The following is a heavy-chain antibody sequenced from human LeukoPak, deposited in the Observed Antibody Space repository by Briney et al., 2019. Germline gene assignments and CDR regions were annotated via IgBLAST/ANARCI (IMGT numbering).Heavy chain of an antibody. V-gene: IGHV3-23*01. D-gene: IGHD6-19*01. Sequence: GGSLRLSCAAPGFTFSSYAMSWVRQAPGKGLEWVSAISGSGGSTYYADSVKGRFTISRDNSKNPLYLQMNSLRVEDTAVYYGAKDWRYSKGWYSHWGQGTLVTVSS. CDR1: GFTFSSYA. CDR2: ISGSGGST. CDR3: AKDWRYSKGWYSH. J-gene: IGHJ4*02.